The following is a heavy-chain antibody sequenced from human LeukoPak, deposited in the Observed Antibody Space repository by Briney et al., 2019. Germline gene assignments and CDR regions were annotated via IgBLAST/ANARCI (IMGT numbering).Heavy chain of an antibody. V-gene: IGHV1-2*02. CDR2: INPNSGGT. J-gene: IGHJ5*02. D-gene: IGHD2-2*01. CDR3: ARVEELSHCSSTSCYDWLDP. CDR1: GYTFTGYY. Sequence: GASVKVSCKASGYTFTGYYIHWVRQAPGQGLEWKGWINPNSGGTNYAQKFQGRVTMTRDTSISTACMELSRLTSDDTAVYYCARVEELSHCSSTSCYDWLDPWGQGTLVTVSS.